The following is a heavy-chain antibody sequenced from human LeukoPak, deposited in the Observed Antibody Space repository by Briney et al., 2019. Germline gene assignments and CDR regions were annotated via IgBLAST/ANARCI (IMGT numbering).Heavy chain of an antibody. CDR3: AKVDCSGGSCARGHLGY. Sequence: PGGSLRLSCAASGFTFSSYAMSWVRQAPGKGLEWVSAISGSGGSTYYADSVKGRFTISRDNSKNTLYLQMNSLRAEDTAVYYCAKVDCSGGSCARGHLGYWGQGTLVTVSS. V-gene: IGHV3-23*01. CDR1: GFTFSSYA. D-gene: IGHD2-15*01. J-gene: IGHJ4*02. CDR2: ISGSGGST.